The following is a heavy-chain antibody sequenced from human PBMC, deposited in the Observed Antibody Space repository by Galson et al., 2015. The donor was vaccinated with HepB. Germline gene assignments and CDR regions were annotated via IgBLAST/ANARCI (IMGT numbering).Heavy chain of an antibody. CDR3: ARDSRGWYRGPVGWFDP. D-gene: IGHD2-15*01. CDR1: GGTFSSYA. V-gene: IGHV1-69*04. CDR2: IIPILGIA. Sequence: SVKVSCKAPGGTFSSYAISWVRQAPGQGLEWMGRIIPILGIANYAQKFQGRVPITADKSTSTAYMELSSLRSEDTAVYYCARDSRGWYRGPVGWFDPWGQGTLVTVSS. J-gene: IGHJ5*02.